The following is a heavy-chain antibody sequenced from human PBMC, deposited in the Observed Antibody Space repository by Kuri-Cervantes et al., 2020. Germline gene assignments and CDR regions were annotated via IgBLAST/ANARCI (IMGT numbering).Heavy chain of an antibody. CDR2: IKQDGSEK. D-gene: IGHD1-26*01. Sequence: GESLKISCAASGFTFSSYWMSWVRQAPGKGLEWVANIKQDGSEKYYVDSVKGRFTISRDNAKNSLYLQMNSLRAEDTAVYYCARDGAWVGAISGMDVWGQGTTVTVSS. CDR3: ARDGAWVGAISGMDV. CDR1: GFTFSSYW. V-gene: IGHV3-7*03. J-gene: IGHJ6*02.